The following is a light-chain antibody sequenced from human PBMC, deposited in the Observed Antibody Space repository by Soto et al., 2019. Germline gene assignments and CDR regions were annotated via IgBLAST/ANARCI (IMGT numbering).Light chain of an antibody. Sequence: DIVMTQSPATLSVSPGEGATLSCRASQSISSNLAWYQLKPGLAPRLIIYGASTRAAGVPARFSGSGSGTAFSLTISSLQSEDFAVYYCQQYHAWHLYIFGQGTKLEIK. CDR1: QSISSN. V-gene: IGKV3-15*01. CDR2: GAS. J-gene: IGKJ2*01. CDR3: QQYHAWHLYI.